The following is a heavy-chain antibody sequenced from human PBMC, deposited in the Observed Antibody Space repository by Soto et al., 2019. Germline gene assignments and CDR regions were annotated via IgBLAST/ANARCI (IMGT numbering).Heavy chain of an antibody. V-gene: IGHV4-59*01. CDR2: IYYSGST. D-gene: IGHD2-15*01. Sequence: SETLSLTCTVSGGSISSYYWSWIRQPPGKGLEWIGYIYYSGSTNYNPSLKSRVTISVDTSKNQFSLKLSSVTAADTAVYYCARVSATDAFDIWGQGTMVTVSS. CDR1: GGSISSYY. CDR3: ARVSATDAFDI. J-gene: IGHJ3*02.